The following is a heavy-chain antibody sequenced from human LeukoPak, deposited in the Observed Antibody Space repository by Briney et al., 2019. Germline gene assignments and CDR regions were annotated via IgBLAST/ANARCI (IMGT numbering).Heavy chain of an antibody. V-gene: IGHV4-59*01. Sequence: SETLSPTCTVPGDSISNYFWSWIRQPPGKGLEWIGYMHNGVHTNYNPSLKSRVTISGDTSKNQFTLKLTSVTAADTAVYYCAATIKRDYGDTNLDYWGQGTLVTVSS. CDR3: AATIKRDYGDTNLDY. CDR1: GDSISNYF. J-gene: IGHJ4*02. CDR2: MHNGVHT. D-gene: IGHD4/OR15-4a*01.